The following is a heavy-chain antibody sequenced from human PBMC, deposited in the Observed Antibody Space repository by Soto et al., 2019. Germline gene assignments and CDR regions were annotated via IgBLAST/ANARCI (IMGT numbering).Heavy chain of an antibody. V-gene: IGHV1-2*04. D-gene: IGHD3-10*01. CDR2: INPNSGGT. CDR3: ARVGSTELNDAFDI. CDR1: GYTFTVYY. Sequence: GASVKVSCKASGYTFTVYYMHWVRQAPGQGLEWMGWINPNSGGTNYAQKFQGWVTMTRDTSISTAYMELSRLRSDDTAVYYCARVGSTELNDAFDIWGQGTMVTVSS. J-gene: IGHJ3*02.